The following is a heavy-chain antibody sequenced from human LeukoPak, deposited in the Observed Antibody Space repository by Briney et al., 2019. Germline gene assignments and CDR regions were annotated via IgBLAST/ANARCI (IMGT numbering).Heavy chain of an antibody. J-gene: IGHJ4*02. CDR2: ISGSGGST. CDR1: GFTFSSYA. Sequence: GGSLRLSCAASGFTFSSYAMSGVGQPPGKGLEWVSAISGSGGSTYYADSVKGRFTISRDNSKNTLYLQMNSLRAEDTAVYYCAKGTVMIVAVIIFDYWGQGTLVTVSS. V-gene: IGHV3-23*01. CDR3: AKGTVMIVAVIIFDY. D-gene: IGHD3-22*01.